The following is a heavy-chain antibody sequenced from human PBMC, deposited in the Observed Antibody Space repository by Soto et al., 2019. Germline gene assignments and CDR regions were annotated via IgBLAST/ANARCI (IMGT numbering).Heavy chain of an antibody. J-gene: IGHJ6*02. CDR2: INSDGSHT. CDR1: GLSFNIYW. CDR3: AGGMADLDV. Sequence: DVQLVESGGGVVQPGGSLRLSCAASGLSFNIYWMHWVRQVPGKGLVWLARINSDGSHTIYVDSVKGRFTISRDSAKNTVFLLMDSLRDEDTGVYYCAGGMADLDVWGQGTTVAVSS. V-gene: IGHV3-74*01.